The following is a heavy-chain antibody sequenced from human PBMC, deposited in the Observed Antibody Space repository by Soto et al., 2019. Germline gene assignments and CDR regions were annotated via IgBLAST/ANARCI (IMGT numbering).Heavy chain of an antibody. D-gene: IGHD2-2*01. Sequence: GGSLRLSCAASGFTFSSYWMHWVRQAPGKGVVWVSKISGDGRTATYADSVKARFTISRDNAKNTLYLQMSNLRAEDAALYYRARLYCSDTSCYEKYFDYWGQGTLVTLSS. CDR3: ARLYCSDTSCYEKYFDY. CDR1: GFTFSSYW. CDR2: ISGDGRTA. V-gene: IGHV3-74*01. J-gene: IGHJ4*02.